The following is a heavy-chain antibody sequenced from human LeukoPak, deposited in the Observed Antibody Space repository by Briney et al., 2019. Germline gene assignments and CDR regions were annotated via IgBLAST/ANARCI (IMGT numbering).Heavy chain of an antibody. CDR1: GFTFSSYS. D-gene: IGHD5-18*01. V-gene: IGHV3-21*01. Sequence: GGSLRLSCAASGFTFSSYSMNWVRQAPGKGLEWVSSISSSSSYIYYADSVKGRFTISRDNAKNSLYLQMNSLRAEDTAVYYCATLSGRIQLWLHYYGMDVWGQGTTVTVSS. CDR3: ATLSGRIQLWLHYYGMDV. J-gene: IGHJ6*02. CDR2: ISSSSSYI.